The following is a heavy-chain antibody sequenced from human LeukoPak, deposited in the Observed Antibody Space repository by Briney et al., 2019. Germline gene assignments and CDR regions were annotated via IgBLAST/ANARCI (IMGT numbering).Heavy chain of an antibody. J-gene: IGHJ4*02. V-gene: IGHV3-74*03. CDR2: VNSDGTST. CDR1: QSTFYSYW. CDR3: AGGGFSGFDH. Sequence: GGSPRLSCAAAQSTFYSYWMHWVRLVPGKGLAWVSRVNSDGTSTTYADSVKGRFTVSRDNAQNTLYLQMDSLRVDDTAVYYCAGGGFSGFDHWGQGILVTVSS. D-gene: IGHD4-23*01.